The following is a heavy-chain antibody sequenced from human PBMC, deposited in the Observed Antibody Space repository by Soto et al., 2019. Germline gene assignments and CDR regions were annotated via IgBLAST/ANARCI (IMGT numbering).Heavy chain of an antibody. J-gene: IGHJ6*02. CDR2: INPNSGGT. Sequence: ASVKVSCKASGYTFTGYYMHWVRQAPGQGLEWMGWINPNSGGTNYAQKFQGRVTMTRDTSISTAYMELSRLRSDDTAVYYCARALFRGVYYYYYGMDVWGQGTTVTVPS. CDR1: GYTFTGYY. V-gene: IGHV1-2*02. CDR3: ARALFRGVYYYYYGMDV. D-gene: IGHD3-10*01.